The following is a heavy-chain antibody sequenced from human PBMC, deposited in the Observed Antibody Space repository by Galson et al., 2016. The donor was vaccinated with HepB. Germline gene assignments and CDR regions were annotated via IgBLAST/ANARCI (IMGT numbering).Heavy chain of an antibody. CDR3: ARSFWGKYETGYYHYALDV. Sequence: SVKVSCKASGGTFSRFAISWVRQAPGQGLEWMGGMIPMLATAHYAQRFQGRVMVSADESTSTAYMELSSLRSDDTAVYYCARSFWGKYETGYYHYALDVWGQGTTVTVSS. V-gene: IGHV1-69*13. J-gene: IGHJ6*02. CDR1: GGTFSRFA. CDR2: MIPMLATA. D-gene: IGHD3-16*01.